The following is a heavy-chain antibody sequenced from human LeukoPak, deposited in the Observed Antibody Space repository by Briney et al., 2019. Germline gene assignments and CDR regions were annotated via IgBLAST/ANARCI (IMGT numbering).Heavy chain of an antibody. V-gene: IGHV1-18*01. Sequence: AXXXXLGWRGWISANDGNTDYPQNLQGRVTMTTDTSTSTAYMELRSLRSDDTAVYYCARDSHVTREDYWGQGTLVTVSS. J-gene: IGHJ4*02. CDR2: ISANDGNT. CDR3: ARDSHVTREDY. D-gene: IGHD3-10*01.